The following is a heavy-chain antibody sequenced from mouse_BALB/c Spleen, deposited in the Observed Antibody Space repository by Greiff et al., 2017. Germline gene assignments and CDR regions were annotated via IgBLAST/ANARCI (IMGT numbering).Heavy chain of an antibody. V-gene: IGHV5-6-5*01. D-gene: IGHD1-2*01. Sequence: EVKLQESGGGLVKPGGSLKLSCAASGFTFSSYAMSWVRQTPEKRLEWVASISSGGSTYYPDSVKGRFTISRDNARNILYLQMSSLRSEDTAMYYCARGFTTAFDYWGQGTTLTVSS. CDR2: ISSGGST. CDR1: GFTFSSYA. CDR3: ARGFTTAFDY. J-gene: IGHJ2*01.